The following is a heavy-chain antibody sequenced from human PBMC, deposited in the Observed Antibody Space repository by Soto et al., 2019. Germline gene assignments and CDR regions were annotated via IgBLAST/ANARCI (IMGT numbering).Heavy chain of an antibody. V-gene: IGHV2-5*02. J-gene: IGHJ4*02. CDR2: IYWDDDK. D-gene: IGHD3-3*01. CDR1: GFSLSTSGVG. CDR3: AHRRWGYDFWSGYYFDY. Sequence: QITLKESGPTLVKPTQTLTLTCTFSGFSLSTSGVGVGWIRQPPGKALEWLALIYWDDDKRYSPSLKSRLTITKHTSKNQVVLTMTNMDPVDTATYYCAHRRWGYDFWSGYYFDYWGQGTLVTVSS.